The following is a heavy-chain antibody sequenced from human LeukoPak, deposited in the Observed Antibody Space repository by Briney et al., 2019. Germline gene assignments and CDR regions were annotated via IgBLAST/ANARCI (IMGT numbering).Heavy chain of an antibody. J-gene: IGHJ5*02. CDR1: GFTFSSYS. CDR3: ARDRTSVIAPNWFDP. D-gene: IGHD4-23*01. CDR2: ISGNSNYI. V-gene: IGHV3-21*01. Sequence: GGSLRLSCAASGFTFSSYSMNWVRQAPGKGLEWVSSISGNSNYISYADSVKGRFSISRDNAEDSVYLQMNSLRPEDTAVYYCARDRTSVIAPNWFDPWDQGSLVTVSS.